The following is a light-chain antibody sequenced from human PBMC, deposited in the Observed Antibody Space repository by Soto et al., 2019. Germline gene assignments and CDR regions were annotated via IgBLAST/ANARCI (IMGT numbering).Light chain of an antibody. V-gene: IGKV4-1*01. Sequence: DIVMTQSPDSLAVSLGERATINCKSSQSVLYSSNNKNYLAWYQQKPGQPPKLLIYWASTRESGVPDRFSGSGSVTDFTLTINSLQAEDVAVYYCQQYYSTPWTFGQGTKVEIK. CDR1: QSVLYSSNNKNY. CDR2: WAS. CDR3: QQYYSTPWT. J-gene: IGKJ1*01.